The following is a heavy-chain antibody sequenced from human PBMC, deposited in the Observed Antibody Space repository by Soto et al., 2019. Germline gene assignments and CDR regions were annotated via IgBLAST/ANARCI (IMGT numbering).Heavy chain of an antibody. Sequence: QVQLVQSGAEVKKPGSSVKVSCTPSGGSLNRKAISWLRQAPGQGLEWMGGIIPLFRTSNYAQKFQGRLTVTADESASTVYMELSGLRFDDTAIYYCARSSTSSGADYYGVDVWGQGTTVTVS. CDR2: IIPLFRTS. CDR3: ARSSTSSGADYYGVDV. J-gene: IGHJ6*02. D-gene: IGHD6-6*01. V-gene: IGHV1-69*12. CDR1: GGSLNRKA.